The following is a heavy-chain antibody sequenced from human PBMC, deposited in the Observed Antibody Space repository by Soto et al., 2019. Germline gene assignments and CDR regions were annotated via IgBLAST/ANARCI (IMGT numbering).Heavy chain of an antibody. D-gene: IGHD3-22*01. CDR3: ANLVVITKPGAFDI. CDR1: GCTFSSYA. J-gene: IGHJ3*02. V-gene: IGHV3-23*01. Sequence: EVQLLESGGGLVQPGGSLRLSCAASGCTFSSYAMSWVRQAPGKGLEWVSAISGSGGSTYYADSVKGRFTISRDKSKNPLYLQMNSLRAEDTAVYYCANLVVITKPGAFDIWGQGTMVTVSS. CDR2: ISGSGGST.